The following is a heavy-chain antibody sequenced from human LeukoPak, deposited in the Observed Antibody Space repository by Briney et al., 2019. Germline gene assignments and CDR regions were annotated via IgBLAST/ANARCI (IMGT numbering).Heavy chain of an antibody. CDR3: ARRSGYYGSGSYAS. J-gene: IGHJ5*02. V-gene: IGHV4-39*01. D-gene: IGHD3-10*01. CDR2: IYYSGST. Sequence: SETLSLTCTVSGGSISSSSYYWGWIRQPPGKGLEWIGSIYYSGSTYYNPSLKRRVTISVDTSKNQFSLKLSSVTAADTAVYYCARRSGYYGSGSYASWGQGTLVTVSS. CDR1: GGSISSSSYY.